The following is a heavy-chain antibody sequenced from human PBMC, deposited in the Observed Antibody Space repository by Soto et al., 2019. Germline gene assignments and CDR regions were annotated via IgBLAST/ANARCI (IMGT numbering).Heavy chain of an antibody. Sequence: QEQLVQSGAEVKKPGAPVKVSCKASGYTFSNYNINGVRQASGQGLEWMGWMNPDSGNTGYAEKFQGRVTMTRNSSISTAYMELSGLRSEDTAVYYCAREAASDPSFYYHYMDVWGKGTTDTVSS. V-gene: IGHV1-8*01. D-gene: IGHD3-10*01. CDR2: MNPDSGNT. CDR3: AREAASDPSFYYHYMDV. J-gene: IGHJ6*03. CDR1: GYTFSNYN.